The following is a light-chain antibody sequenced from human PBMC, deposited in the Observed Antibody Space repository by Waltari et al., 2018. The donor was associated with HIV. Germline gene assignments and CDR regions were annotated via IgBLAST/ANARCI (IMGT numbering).Light chain of an antibody. V-gene: IGLV3-1*01. CDR2: QDN. Sequence: SYALAQPPSVSVSPGQTASITCSGDTLGDTFASWYQQRPGQSPLLIIYQDNRRPSGIPDRFSGSHSGNAATLTISETQAMDEADYFCQAWVSRTAWVIFGGGTKLTVV. CDR3: QAWVSRTAWVI. J-gene: IGLJ2*01. CDR1: TLGDTF.